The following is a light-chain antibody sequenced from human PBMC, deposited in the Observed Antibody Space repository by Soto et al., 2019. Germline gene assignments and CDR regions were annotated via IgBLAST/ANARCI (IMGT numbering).Light chain of an antibody. V-gene: IGKV3-20*01. Sequence: EIVLTQSPVTLSLSPGERATLSCRASQSVISSYFAWYQQKPGQAPRLLISGISSRATGIPDRFSGSGSGTDFTLTISRLQPEDFAVYYCQQYGTSPTFGQGTKVDIK. CDR2: GIS. J-gene: IGKJ1*01. CDR3: QQYGTSPT. CDR1: QSVISSY.